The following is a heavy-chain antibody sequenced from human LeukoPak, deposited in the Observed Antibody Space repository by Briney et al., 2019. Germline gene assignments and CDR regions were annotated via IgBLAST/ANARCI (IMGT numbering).Heavy chain of an antibody. J-gene: IGHJ5*02. V-gene: IGHV1-2*02. CDR2: INPNSGGT. Sequence: ASVKVSCKASGYTFTGYYMHWVRQAPGQGLEWMGWINPNSGGTNHAQKFQGRVTMTRDTSISTAYMELSRLRSDDTAVYYCARDRGYCSGGSCSIWFDPWGQGTLVTVSS. CDR3: ARDRGYCSGGSCSIWFDP. D-gene: IGHD2-15*01. CDR1: GYTFTGYY.